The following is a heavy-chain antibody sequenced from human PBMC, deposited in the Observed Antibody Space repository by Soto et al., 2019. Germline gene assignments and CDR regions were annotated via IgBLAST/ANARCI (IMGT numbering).Heavy chain of an antibody. Sequence: WGCLGLSCAASGFTFSNHWMHWVRQVPGKGLVWVSRINGDASITHYADSVKGRFTISRDNAKNSLYLQMNGLRAEDTATYYCARRLQWQLRPLDSWGRGTLVTVSS. CDR2: INGDASIT. J-gene: IGHJ4*02. CDR1: GFTFSNHW. CDR3: ARRLQWQLRPLDS. V-gene: IGHV3-74*01. D-gene: IGHD6-19*01.